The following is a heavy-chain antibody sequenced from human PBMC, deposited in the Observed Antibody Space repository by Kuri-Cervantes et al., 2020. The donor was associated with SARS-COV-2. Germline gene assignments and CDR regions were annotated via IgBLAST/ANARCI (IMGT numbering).Heavy chain of an antibody. CDR1: GFPFSDYA. CDR3: AKDRIVVVIAREDAFDI. Sequence: LSLTCAVSGFPFSDYAMSWVRQAPGKGLEWVSGIGGSGGNTYYADFVKGRFTISRDNSKNTLYLQMTSLSAGDTAIYYCAKDRIVVVIAREDAFDIWGQGTMVTVSS. D-gene: IGHD2-21*01. J-gene: IGHJ3*02. V-gene: IGHV3-23*01. CDR2: IGGSGGNT.